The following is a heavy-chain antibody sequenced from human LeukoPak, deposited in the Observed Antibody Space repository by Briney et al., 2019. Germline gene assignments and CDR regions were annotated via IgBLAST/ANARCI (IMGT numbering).Heavy chain of an antibody. CDR1: GYTFTSYG. CDR3: ARVGYCSGGSCPHPYYFDY. J-gene: IGHJ4*02. Sequence: GASVKVSCKASGYTFTSYGISWVRQAPGQGLEWMGWISAYDGNTNYAQKLQGRVTMTTDTSTSTAYMELRSLRSDDTAVYYCARVGYCSGGSCPHPYYFDYWGQGTLVTVSS. V-gene: IGHV1-18*01. CDR2: ISAYDGNT. D-gene: IGHD2-15*01.